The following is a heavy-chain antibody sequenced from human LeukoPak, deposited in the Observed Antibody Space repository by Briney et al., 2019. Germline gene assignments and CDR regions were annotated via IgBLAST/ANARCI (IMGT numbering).Heavy chain of an antibody. CDR1: GYTFTSYD. J-gene: IGHJ6*02. V-gene: IGHV1-8*01. Sequence: ASVKVSCKASGYTFTSYDINWVRQATGQGLEWMGWMNPNSGNTGYAQKFQGRVTMTRNTSISTAYMELSSLRSEDTAVYYCARGRQWLVLYGMDVWGQGTTVTVSS. D-gene: IGHD6-19*01. CDR3: ARGRQWLVLYGMDV. CDR2: MNPNSGNT.